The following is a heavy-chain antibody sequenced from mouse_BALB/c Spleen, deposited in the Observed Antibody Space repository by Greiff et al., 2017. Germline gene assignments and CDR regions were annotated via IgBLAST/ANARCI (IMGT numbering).Heavy chain of an antibody. CDR1: GFTFSSYG. D-gene: IGHD2-3*01. CDR2: INSNGGSN. Sequence: EVKLQESGGGLVQPGGSLKLSCAASGFTFSSYGMSWVRQTPDKRLELVATINSNGGSNYYPDSVKGRFTISRDNAKNTLYLQMSRLKSEDTAMYYGARNRDGYFDYWGQGTTLTVSS. CDR3: ARNRDGYFDY. V-gene: IGHV5-6-3*01. J-gene: IGHJ2*01.